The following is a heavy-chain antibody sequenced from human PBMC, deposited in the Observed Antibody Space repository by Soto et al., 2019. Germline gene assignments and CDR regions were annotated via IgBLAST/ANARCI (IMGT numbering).Heavy chain of an antibody. V-gene: IGHV4-4*02. CDR1: GASVSSTKW. CDR3: ARAPTIFGVVIKDWFDP. CDR2: IHHSETT. Sequence: SETLSLTCAVSGASVSSTKWWSWVRQSPGKGLEWIGEIHHSETTNYNPSLESRVTISVDTSKNQFSLKLSSVTAADTAVYYCARAPTIFGVVIKDWFDPWGQGTLVTVSS. D-gene: IGHD3-3*01. J-gene: IGHJ5*02.